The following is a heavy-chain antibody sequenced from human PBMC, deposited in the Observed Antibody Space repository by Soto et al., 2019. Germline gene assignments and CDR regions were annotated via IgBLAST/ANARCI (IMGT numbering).Heavy chain of an antibody. CDR3: ARDVDADFRTDFDY. V-gene: IGHV3-11*01. CDR1: GFTFSDYY. J-gene: IGHJ4*02. CDR2: ISGNGEII. D-gene: IGHD4-17*01. Sequence: PGGSLRLSCAAPGFTFSDYYIHWIRRAPGKGLEWISYISGNGEIIQYAASARGRFTISRDNAENSVYLEMDSLRAEDTDLYYCARDVDADFRTDFDYWGRGTLVTVSS.